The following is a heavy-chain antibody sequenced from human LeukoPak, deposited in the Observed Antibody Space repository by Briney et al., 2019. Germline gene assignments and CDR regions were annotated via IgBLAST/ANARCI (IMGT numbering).Heavy chain of an antibody. CDR3: ARDQGGVVVPAAITLNWFDP. CDR2: ISSSSSYI. Sequence: KPGGSLRLSCAASGFTFSGYSMNWVRQAPGKGLEWVPSISSSSSYIYYADSVKGRFTISRDNAKNSLYLQMNSLRAEDTAVYYCARDQGGVVVPAAITLNWFDPWGQGTLVTVSS. CDR1: GFTFSGYS. V-gene: IGHV3-21*01. D-gene: IGHD2-2*01. J-gene: IGHJ5*02.